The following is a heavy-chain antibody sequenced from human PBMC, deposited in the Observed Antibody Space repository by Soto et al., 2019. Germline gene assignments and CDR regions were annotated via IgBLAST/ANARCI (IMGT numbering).Heavy chain of an antibody. V-gene: IGHV1-8*01. J-gene: IGHJ3*02. Sequence: ASVKVSCKASGYTFTSYDINWVRQATGQGLEGMGWMNPNSGNTGYAQKFQGRVTMTRNTSISTAYMELSSLRSEDTAVYYCARGRYYDFWSGSDAFDIWGQGTMVTVSS. D-gene: IGHD3-3*01. CDR3: ARGRYYDFWSGSDAFDI. CDR2: MNPNSGNT. CDR1: GYTFTSYD.